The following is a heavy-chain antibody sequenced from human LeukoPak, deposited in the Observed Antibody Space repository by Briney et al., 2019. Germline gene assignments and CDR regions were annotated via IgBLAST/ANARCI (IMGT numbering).Heavy chain of an antibody. CDR2: IYYSGTT. CDR1: GGSIRSGSYY. V-gene: IGHV4-39*07. J-gene: IGHJ4*02. Sequence: SETLSLTCTVSGGSIRSGSYYWGWVRQPPGKGLEWIGNIYYSGTTYYNPSLKSRVTISVDTSKNQFSLKLSSVTAADTAVYYCARQRSGWYDPTDYWGQGTLVTVSS. CDR3: ARQRSGWYDPTDY. D-gene: IGHD6-19*01.